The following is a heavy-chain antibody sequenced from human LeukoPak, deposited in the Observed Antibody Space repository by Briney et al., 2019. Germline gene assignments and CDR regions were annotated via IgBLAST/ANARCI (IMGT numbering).Heavy chain of an antibody. CDR3: ARDLRYLDYGGNPRRYFDL. CDR1: GGSISSYY. D-gene: IGHD4-23*01. Sequence: PSETLSLTCTVSGGSISSYYWSWIRQPPGKGLEWIGYIYYSGSTNYNPSLKSRVTISVDTSKNQLSLKLSSVTAADTAVYYCARDLRYLDYGGNPRRYFDLWGRGTLVTVSS. V-gene: IGHV4-59*01. CDR2: IYYSGST. J-gene: IGHJ2*01.